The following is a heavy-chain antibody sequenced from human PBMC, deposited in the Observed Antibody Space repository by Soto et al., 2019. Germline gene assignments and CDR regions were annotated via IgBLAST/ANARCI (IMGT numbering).Heavy chain of an antibody. Sequence: PSETLSLTCTVSGGSIISYHCSCVRHSAGKGLEWTGRIYTSGNTHYNPSLKSRVTVSIDTSKNQFFLTVNSVTAADSAVYYCARESGDNWDYEAYWGQGTPVTVSS. V-gene: IGHV4-4*07. J-gene: IGHJ4*02. D-gene: IGHD1-7*01. CDR1: GGSIISYH. CDR3: ARESGDNWDYEAY. CDR2: IYTSGNT.